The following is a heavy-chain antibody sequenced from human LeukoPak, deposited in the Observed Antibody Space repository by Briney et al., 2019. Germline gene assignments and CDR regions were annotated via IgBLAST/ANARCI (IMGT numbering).Heavy chain of an antibody. CDR1: GGSFSGYY. D-gene: IGHD3-10*01. J-gene: IGHJ5*02. CDR2: INHSGST. Sequence: SETLSLTCAVYGGSFSGYYWSWIRQPPGKGLEWIGEINHSGSTNYNPYLKSRVTMSIDTSNNQFSLRLRFVTAADTAVYYCARGSGTTGEVKFDPWGQGTLVTVSS. V-gene: IGHV4-34*01. CDR3: ARGSGTTGEVKFDP.